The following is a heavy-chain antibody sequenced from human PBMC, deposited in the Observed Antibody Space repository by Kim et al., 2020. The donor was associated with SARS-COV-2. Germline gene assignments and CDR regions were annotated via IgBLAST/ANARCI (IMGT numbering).Heavy chain of an antibody. CDR2: IYYSGST. CDR1: GFSISSGVYY. J-gene: IGHJ5*02. Sequence: SGTLSLTCTVSGFSISSGVYYWIWIRQHPGQGLEWIGYIYYSGSTYYNPSLKRRATISVDTSKNQFSLKQSSVTAASTAEYYSARDPGGYCSSTSCLNWFYPWGQGTLVTVSS. V-gene: IGHV4-31*03. CDR3: ARDPGGYCSSTSCLNWFYP. D-gene: IGHD2-2*01.